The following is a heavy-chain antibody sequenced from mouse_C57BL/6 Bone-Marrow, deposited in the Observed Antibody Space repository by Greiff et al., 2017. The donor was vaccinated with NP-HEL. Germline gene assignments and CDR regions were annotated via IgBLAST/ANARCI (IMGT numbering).Heavy chain of an antibody. D-gene: IGHD2-4*01. Sequence: EVQLVESGGDLVKPGGSLKLSCAASGFTFSSFGMSWVRQTPDKRLEWVATISSGGSYTSYPDSVKGRFTISRDNAKNTLYLQMSSLKSEDTAMYYCASPYDYDVAWFAYWGQGTLVTVSA. CDR1: GFTFSSFG. CDR2: ISSGGSYT. J-gene: IGHJ3*01. V-gene: IGHV5-6*01. CDR3: ASPYDYDVAWFAY.